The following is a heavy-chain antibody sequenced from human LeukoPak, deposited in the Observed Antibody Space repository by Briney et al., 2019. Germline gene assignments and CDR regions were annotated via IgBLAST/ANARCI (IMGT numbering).Heavy chain of an antibody. J-gene: IGHJ4*02. V-gene: IGHV4-61*02. D-gene: IGHD2/OR15-2a*01. Sequence: SQTLSLTCTVSGGSISSGSYYWSWIRQPAGKGLEWIGRIYTSGSTNYNPSLKSLVTISVDTSKNQFSLKLSSVTAADTAVYYCARGGIPTTDYFDYWGQGTLVTVSS. CDR2: IYTSGST. CDR3: ARGGIPTTDYFDY. CDR1: GGSISSGSYY.